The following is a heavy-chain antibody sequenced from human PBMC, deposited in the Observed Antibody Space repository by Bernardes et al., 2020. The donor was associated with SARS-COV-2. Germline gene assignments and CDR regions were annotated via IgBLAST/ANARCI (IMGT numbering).Heavy chain of an antibody. J-gene: IGHJ6*02. V-gene: IGHV7-4-1*02. CDR1: GYTFTSYA. D-gene: IGHD1-26*01. CDR3: AKLSGSYPVAVGYGMDV. Sequence: ASVKVSCQASGYTFTSYAMNWVRQAPGQGLEWMGWINTNTGNPTYAQGFTGRFVFSLDTSVSTAYLQISSLKAEDTALYYCAKLSGSYPVAVGYGMDVWGQGTTVTVSS. CDR2: INTNTGNP.